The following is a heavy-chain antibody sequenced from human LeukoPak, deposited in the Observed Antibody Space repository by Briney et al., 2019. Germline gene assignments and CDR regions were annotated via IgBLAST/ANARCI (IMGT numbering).Heavy chain of an antibody. D-gene: IGHD5-18*01. V-gene: IGHV1-69*05. CDR2: IIPIFGTA. CDR3: ARGIQLGDYYYMDV. Sequence: GSSVKVSCKASGGTFSSYAISWVRQVPGQGLEWMGGIIPIFGTANYAQKFQGRVTITTDGSTSTAYMELSSLRSEDTAVYYCARGIQLGDYYYMDVWGKGTTVTVSS. J-gene: IGHJ6*03. CDR1: GGTFSSYA.